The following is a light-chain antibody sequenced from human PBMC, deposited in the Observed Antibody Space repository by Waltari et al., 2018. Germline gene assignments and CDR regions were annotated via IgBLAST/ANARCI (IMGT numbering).Light chain of an antibody. V-gene: IGKV1-5*03. CDR1: QSISSW. CDR2: EAS. Sequence: DIQMTHFPSTLSAPVGDRFTITCRASQSISSWLAWYQQKPGKAPKLLIFEASSLESGVPSRFSGSGSGTEFTLTISSLHPDDFATYYCQQYNSYSYTFGQGTKLEIK. CDR3: QQYNSYSYT. J-gene: IGKJ2*01.